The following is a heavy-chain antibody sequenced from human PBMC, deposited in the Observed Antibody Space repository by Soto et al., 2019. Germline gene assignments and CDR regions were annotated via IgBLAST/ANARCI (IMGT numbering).Heavy chain of an antibody. D-gene: IGHD4-17*01. CDR2: IYHSGST. V-gene: IGHV4-4*02. CDR1: GGSISSSNW. CDR3: ATGPRDDYGGNRFDY. Sequence: QVQLQESGPGLVKPSGTLSLTCAVSGGSISSSNWWSWVRQPPGKGLEWIGEIYHSGSTNYNPSLKSRGTIAVDKSKNQFSLKLSSVTAADTAVYYCATGPRDDYGGNRFDYWGQGTLVTVSS. J-gene: IGHJ4*02.